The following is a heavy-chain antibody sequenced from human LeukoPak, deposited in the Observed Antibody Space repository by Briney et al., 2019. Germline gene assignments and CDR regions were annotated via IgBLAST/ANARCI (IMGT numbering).Heavy chain of an antibody. CDR1: GYTFTGYY. Sequence: ASVKVSCKASGYTFTGYYMHWVRQAPGQGLEWMGWINPNSGGTNYAQKFQGRVTMTRDTSISTAYMELSRLRSDDTAVYYCARVYCSSTSCYMPNYFDYWGQGTLVTVSS. J-gene: IGHJ4*02. CDR3: ARVYCSSTSCYMPNYFDY. D-gene: IGHD2-2*02. V-gene: IGHV1-2*02. CDR2: INPNSGGT.